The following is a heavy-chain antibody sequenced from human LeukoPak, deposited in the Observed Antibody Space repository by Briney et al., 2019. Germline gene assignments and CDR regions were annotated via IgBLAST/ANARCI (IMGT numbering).Heavy chain of an antibody. CDR2: IKSKTDGGTT. CDR1: GFTFSNAW. J-gene: IGHJ4*02. V-gene: IGHV3-15*01. D-gene: IGHD5-18*01. CDR3: TTAPQRGYSYGDY. Sequence: PGGSLRLSCAASGFTFSNAWMSWVRQAPGKGLEWVGRIKSKTDGGTTDYAAPVKGRFTISRDDSKNTLYLQMNSLKTEDTAVYYCTTAPQRGYSYGDYWGQGTLVTVSS.